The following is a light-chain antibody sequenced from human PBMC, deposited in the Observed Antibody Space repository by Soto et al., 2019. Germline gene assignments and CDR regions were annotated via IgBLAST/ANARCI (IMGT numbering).Light chain of an antibody. CDR1: QNVNNNY. Sequence: EIVLTQSPGTLSLSPGERATLSCRASQNVNNNYLAWYQQKPGQAPRLLIYGASRRATDIPDRFSGSGSGTEFTLTIRRLEPEDYEMYYCQQYGRAPLTFGGGTKVEIK. CDR2: GAS. V-gene: IGKV3-20*01. J-gene: IGKJ4*01. CDR3: QQYGRAPLT.